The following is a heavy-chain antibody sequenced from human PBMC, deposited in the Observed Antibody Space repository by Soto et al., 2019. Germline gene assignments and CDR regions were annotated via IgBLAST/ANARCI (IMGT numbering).Heavy chain of an antibody. CDR3: VRDAGLMRNALGFYYCGLDV. D-gene: IGHD2-2*01. Sequence: QVQLQESGPGLVKPSQTLSLTCTVSGASMSSGDYYWTWIRQSPGKGLEWIGYIYDRGCTYYNPSLKSRVTISDDTSKSQFSLRLGSVTAADTAVYYCVRDAGLMRNALGFYYCGLDVWGQGTTVTVSS. CDR2: IYDRGCT. CDR1: GASMSSGDYY. J-gene: IGHJ6*02. V-gene: IGHV4-30-4*01.